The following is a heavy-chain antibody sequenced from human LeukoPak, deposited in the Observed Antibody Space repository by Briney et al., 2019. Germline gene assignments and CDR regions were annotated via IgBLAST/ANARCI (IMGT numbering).Heavy chain of an antibody. D-gene: IGHD6-6*01. J-gene: IGHJ4*02. CDR2: ISSSSSYI. CDR1: GFTFSSYS. Sequence: GGSLRLSCAASGFTFSSYSMNWLRQAPGEGLEWVSSISSSSSYIYYADSVKGRFTISRDNAKNSLYLQMNSLRAEDTAVYYCARAPSGSSSGYWGQGTLVTVSS. V-gene: IGHV3-21*01. CDR3: ARAPSGSSSGY.